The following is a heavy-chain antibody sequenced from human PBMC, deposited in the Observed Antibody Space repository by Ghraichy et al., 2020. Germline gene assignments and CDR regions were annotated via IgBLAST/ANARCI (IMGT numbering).Heavy chain of an antibody. V-gene: IGHV4-34*01. CDR2: INHSGST. CDR3: ARGRMVRGFGSRALGY. J-gene: IGHJ4*02. D-gene: IGHD3-10*01. CDR1: GGSFSGYY. Sequence: SETLSLTCAVYGGSFSGYYWSWIRQPPGKGLEWIGEINHSGSTNYNPSLKSRVTISVDTSKNQFSLKLSSVTAADTAVYYCARGRMVRGFGSRALGYWGQGTLVTVSS.